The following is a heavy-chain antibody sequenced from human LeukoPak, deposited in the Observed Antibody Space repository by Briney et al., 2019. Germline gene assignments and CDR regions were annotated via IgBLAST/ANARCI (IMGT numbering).Heavy chain of an antibody. Sequence: PSETLSLTCTVSGGSISSGGYYWSWIRQHPGKGLEWIGYIYYSGSTYYNPSLKSRVTISVDTSKNQFSLKLSSVTAADTAVYYCAREGVAVAGKGFDYYYGMDVWGLGTTVTVSS. CDR3: AREGVAVAGKGFDYYYGMDV. CDR2: IYYSGST. V-gene: IGHV4-31*03. D-gene: IGHD6-19*01. J-gene: IGHJ6*02. CDR1: GGSISSGGYY.